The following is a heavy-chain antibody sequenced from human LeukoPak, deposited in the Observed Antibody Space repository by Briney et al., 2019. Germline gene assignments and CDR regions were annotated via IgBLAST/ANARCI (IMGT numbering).Heavy chain of an antibody. CDR3: ARGSPYYYDSSGYYYH. V-gene: IGHV3-48*03. CDR1: GFTFSSYE. CDR2: ISSSGSTI. D-gene: IGHD3-22*01. Sequence: PGGSLRLSCAASGFTFSSYEMNWVRQAPGKGLKWVSYISSSGSTIYYADSVKGRFTISRDNAKNSLYLQMNSLRAEDTAVYYCARGSPYYYDSSGYYYHWGQGTLVTVFS. J-gene: IGHJ5*02.